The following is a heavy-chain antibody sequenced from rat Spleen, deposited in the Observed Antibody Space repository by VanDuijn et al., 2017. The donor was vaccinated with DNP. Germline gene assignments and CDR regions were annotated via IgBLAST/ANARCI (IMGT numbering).Heavy chain of an antibody. J-gene: IGHJ1*01. CDR2: ISYDGSSR. D-gene: IGHD5-1*01. CDR1: GFTFSGYY. CDR3: ARGSGTYYWYFDF. Sequence: EVQLVESGGGLVQPGRSMKLSCAASGFTFSGYYMAWVRQAPTKGLEWVACISYDGSSRNYRDSVKGRFTVSRDNAKSTLYLQMNSLRSEDTATYYCARGSGTYYWYFDFWGPGTMVTVSS. V-gene: IGHV5-22*01.